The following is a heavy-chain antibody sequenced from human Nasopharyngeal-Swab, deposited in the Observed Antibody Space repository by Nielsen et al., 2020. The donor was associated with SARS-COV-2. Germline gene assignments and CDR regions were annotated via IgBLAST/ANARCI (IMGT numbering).Heavy chain of an antibody. CDR1: GFTFSSCA. V-gene: IGHV3-23*01. J-gene: IGHJ4*02. D-gene: IGHD1-26*01. Sequence: GESLKISCAASGFTFSSCAMSWVRQAPGKGLEWVSAISGSGGSTYYADSVKGRFTISRDNSKNTLYLQMNSLRAEDTAVYYCAKRRVGAAFDYWGQGTLVTVSS. CDR2: ISGSGGST. CDR3: AKRRVGAAFDY.